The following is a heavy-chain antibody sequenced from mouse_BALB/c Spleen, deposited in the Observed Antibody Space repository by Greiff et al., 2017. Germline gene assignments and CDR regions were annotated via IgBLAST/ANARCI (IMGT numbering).Heavy chain of an antibody. CDR3: ARDGGLRYYFDY. CDR1: GFNIKDTY. J-gene: IGHJ2*01. V-gene: IGHV14-3*02. D-gene: IGHD2-4*01. Sequence: VRLQQSGAELVKPGASVKLSCTASGFNIKDTYMHWVKQRPEQGLEWIGRIDPANGNTKYDPKFQGKATITADTSSNTAYLQLSSLTSEDTAVYYCARDGGLRYYFDYWGQGTTLTVSS. CDR2: IDPANGNT.